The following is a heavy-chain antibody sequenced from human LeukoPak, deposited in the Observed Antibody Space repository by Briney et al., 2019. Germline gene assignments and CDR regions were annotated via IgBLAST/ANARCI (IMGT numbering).Heavy chain of an antibody. CDR1: GFTFSSYS. J-gene: IGHJ4*02. CDR3: AKDDAWLRFGE. V-gene: IGHV3-23*01. Sequence: GGSLRLSCAASGFTFSSYSMNWVRQAPGKGLGWVSGISPSADIKYYADSVKGRFTISRDNSKNMLYLEVISLTADDTAVYYCAKDDAWLRFGEWSQGTLVTVSS. CDR2: ISPSADIK. D-gene: IGHD3-10*01.